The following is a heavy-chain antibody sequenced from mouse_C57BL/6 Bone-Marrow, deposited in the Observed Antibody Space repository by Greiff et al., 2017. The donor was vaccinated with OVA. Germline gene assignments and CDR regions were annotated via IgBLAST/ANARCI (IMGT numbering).Heavy chain of an antibody. J-gene: IGHJ3*01. V-gene: IGHV14-4*01. D-gene: IGHD2-9*01. CDR1: GFNIKDDY. CDR3: TTPYYGYSPWFAD. Sequence: VHVKQSGAELVRPGASVKLSCTASGFNIKDDYMHWVKQRPEQGLEWIGWIDPENGDTEYASKFQGKATITADTSSNTAYLQRSSLTSEDTAVYYCTTPYYGYSPWFADWGQGTLVTVSA. CDR2: IDPENGDT.